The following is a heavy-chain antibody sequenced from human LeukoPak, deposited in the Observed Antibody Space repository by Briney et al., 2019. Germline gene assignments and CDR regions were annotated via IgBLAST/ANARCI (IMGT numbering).Heavy chain of an antibody. CDR3: ARRGTDYGMDV. CDR1: GYSFTSYW. J-gene: IGHJ6*04. D-gene: IGHD3-16*01. CDR2: IYPGDSDT. Sequence: GEPLKISCKASGYSFTSYWIGWGRQMPGKGLVWMGIIYPGDSDTRYSPSFQGQVTISADKSISTAYLQWSSLKASDTAMYYCARRGTDYGMDVWGKGTTVTVSS. V-gene: IGHV5-51*01.